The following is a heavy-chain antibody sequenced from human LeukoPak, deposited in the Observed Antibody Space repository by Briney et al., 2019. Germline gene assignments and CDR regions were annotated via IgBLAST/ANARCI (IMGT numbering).Heavy chain of an antibody. J-gene: IGHJ6*02. CDR1: GFTFNYAW. CDR2: TVSEIDGGTT. D-gene: IGHD1-7*01. V-gene: IGHV3-15*04. Sequence: GGALRLSCAASGFTFNYAWMSWVRQVPGKGLEWVGQTVSEIDGGTTDYAAPVKGRFTISRDDSKSTLYLQMNSLKIEDTAVYYCTTDEDWNYARKDVWGQGATVIVSS. CDR3: TTDEDWNYARKDV.